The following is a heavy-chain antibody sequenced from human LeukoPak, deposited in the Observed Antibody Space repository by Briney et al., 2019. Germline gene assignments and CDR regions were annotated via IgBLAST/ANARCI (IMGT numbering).Heavy chain of an antibody. J-gene: IGHJ1*01. CDR2: MHPNSGNT. CDR3: ARGRYCSGGSCYYLTEYFQH. V-gene: IGHV1-8*01. D-gene: IGHD2-15*01. CDR1: GYTFTSYD. Sequence: GASVKVSCKASGYTFTSYDINWVRQATGQGLEWMGWMHPNSGNTGYAQKFQGRVTMTRNTSISTAYMELSSLRSEDTAVYYCARGRYCSGGSCYYLTEYFQHWGQGTLVTVSS.